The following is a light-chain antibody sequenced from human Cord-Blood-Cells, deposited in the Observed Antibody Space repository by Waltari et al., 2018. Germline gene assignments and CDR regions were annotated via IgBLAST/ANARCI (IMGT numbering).Light chain of an antibody. Sequence: AIQMTQSPSSLSASLQVRVTIPPWASQGIRTDLGWYQQKLGKAPKPLIYAASSLQSGVPSRFSGSGSGTDFTLTISSLQPEDFATYYCLQDYSCPCTFGQGTKVEIK. J-gene: IGKJ1*01. CDR3: LQDYSCPCT. V-gene: IGKV1-6*01. CDR1: QGIRTD. CDR2: AAS.